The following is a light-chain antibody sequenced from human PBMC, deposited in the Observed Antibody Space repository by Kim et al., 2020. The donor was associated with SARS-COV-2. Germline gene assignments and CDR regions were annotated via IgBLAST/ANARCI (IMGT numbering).Light chain of an antibody. V-gene: IGKV1-33*01. CDR3: QQYDNLLPMYT. J-gene: IGKJ2*01. CDR2: DAS. CDR1: QDISNY. Sequence: SVGDRVTITCQASQDISNYLNWYQQKPGKAPKLLIYDASNLETGVPSRFSGSGSGTDFTFTISSLQPEDIATYYCQQYDNLLPMYTFGQGTKLEIK.